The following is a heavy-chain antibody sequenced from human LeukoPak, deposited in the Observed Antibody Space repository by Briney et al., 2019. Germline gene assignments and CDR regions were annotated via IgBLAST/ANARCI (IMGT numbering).Heavy chain of an antibody. Sequence: PGGSLRLSCAASGFTFSAALMRWVRQAPGKGREWVARLAGGTREYAAPVQGRFIISRDDSNYRLDLQMNSLKTEDTAIYYCVADVPHPQSQIDFWGQGTMVTVSS. J-gene: IGHJ4*02. CDR2: LAGGTR. CDR3: VADVPHPQSQIDF. CDR1: GFTFSAAL. D-gene: IGHD3-10*02. V-gene: IGHV3-15*01.